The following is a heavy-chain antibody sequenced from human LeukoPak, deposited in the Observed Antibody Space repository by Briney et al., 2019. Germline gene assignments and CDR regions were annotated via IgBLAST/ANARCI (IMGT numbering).Heavy chain of an antibody. CDR1: GFTFSSYW. CDR2: IKQDGSEK. V-gene: IGHV3-7*01. Sequence: PGGSLRLSCAASGFTFSSYWMSWVRQAPGKGLEWVANIKQDGSEKYYVDSVKGRFTISRDNAKNSLYLQMNSLRAEDTAVYYCASPYYYDSSGYYPYDAFDIWGQGTMVTVSS. J-gene: IGHJ3*02. D-gene: IGHD3-22*01. CDR3: ASPYYYDSSGYYPYDAFDI.